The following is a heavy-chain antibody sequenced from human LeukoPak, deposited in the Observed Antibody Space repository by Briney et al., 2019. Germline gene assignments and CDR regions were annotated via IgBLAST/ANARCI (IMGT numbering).Heavy chain of an antibody. CDR1: GYTVTGYY. D-gene: IGHD2-2*01. V-gene: IGHV1-2*04. J-gene: IGHJ5*02. Sequence: ASVKVSCKASGYTVTGYYMHWVRQAPGQGLEWMGWINPNSGGTNYAQKFQGWVTMTRDTSISTAYMELSRLRSDDTAVYYCARGTRYCSSTSCYYNWFDPWGQGTLVTVSS. CDR2: INPNSGGT. CDR3: ARGTRYCSSTSCYYNWFDP.